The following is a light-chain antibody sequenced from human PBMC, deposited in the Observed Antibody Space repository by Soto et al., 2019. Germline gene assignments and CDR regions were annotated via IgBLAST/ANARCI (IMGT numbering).Light chain of an antibody. CDR3: SSYTTTSALA. Sequence: QSVLTQPASVSGSPGQSITISCTGTSSDVGGYNYVSWYQQHPDKAPKLIIYDVSYRPSGVSNRFSGSKSGNTASLTISGLQAEDEADYYCSSYTTTSALAFGGGTKVTVL. V-gene: IGLV2-14*01. CDR1: SSDVGGYNY. CDR2: DVS. J-gene: IGLJ3*02.